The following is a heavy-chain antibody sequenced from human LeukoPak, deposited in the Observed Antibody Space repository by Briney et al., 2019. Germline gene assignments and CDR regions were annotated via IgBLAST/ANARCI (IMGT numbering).Heavy chain of an antibody. CDR1: GFTFSSYS. D-gene: IGHD5-12*01. V-gene: IGHV3-21*01. J-gene: IGHJ4*02. CDR2: ISSSSSYI. CDR3: ARGWLDAALYYFDY. Sequence: PGGSLRLSCAASGFTFSSYSMNWVRQAPGKGLEWVSSISSSSSYIYYADSVKGRFTISRDNAKNSLYLQMNSLRAEDTAVYYCARGWLDAALYYFDYWGQGTLVTVSS.